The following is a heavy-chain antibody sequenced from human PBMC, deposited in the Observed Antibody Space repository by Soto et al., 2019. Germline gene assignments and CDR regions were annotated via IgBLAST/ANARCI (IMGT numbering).Heavy chain of an antibody. J-gene: IGHJ4*02. CDR2: ISAYNGNT. Sequence: QVQLVQSGAEVKKPGASVKVSCKASGYTFTSYGISWVRQAPGQGLEWMGWISAYNGNTNYAQKLQGRVTMNTATATSTAYMELRSVRSDDTAVYYCAGIYSSGWSGLDYGGQGTLVTVSA. CDR1: GYTFTSYG. CDR3: AGIYSSGWSGLDY. D-gene: IGHD6-19*01. V-gene: IGHV1-18*01.